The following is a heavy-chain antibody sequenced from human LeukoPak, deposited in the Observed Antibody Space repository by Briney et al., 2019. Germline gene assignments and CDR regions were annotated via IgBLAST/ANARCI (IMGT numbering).Heavy chain of an antibody. D-gene: IGHD6-19*01. CDR3: ARQISSGWYPRGAFDI. J-gene: IGHJ3*02. CDR1: GGSISSYY. V-gene: IGHV4-59*01. Sequence: PSETLSLTCTVSGGSISSYYWSWIRLPPGKGLECIAYIYYSGSTNYNPSLKSRVTISVDTSKNQFSLKLSSVTAADTAVYYCARQISSGWYPRGAFDIWGQGTMVTVSS. CDR2: IYYSGST.